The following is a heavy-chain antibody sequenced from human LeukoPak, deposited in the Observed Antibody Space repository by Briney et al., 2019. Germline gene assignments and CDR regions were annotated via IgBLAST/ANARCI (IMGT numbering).Heavy chain of an antibody. CDR2: IIPIFGTA. D-gene: IGHD1-26*01. CDR3: ARERYSGSRLAPFDY. J-gene: IGHJ4*02. V-gene: IGHV1-69*13. CDR1: GGTFSSYA. Sequence: ASVKVSCKASGGTFSSYAISWVRQAPGQGLEWMGGIIPIFGTANYAQKFQGSVTITADESTSTAYMELSSLRSEDTAVYYCARERYSGSRLAPFDYWGQGTLVTVSS.